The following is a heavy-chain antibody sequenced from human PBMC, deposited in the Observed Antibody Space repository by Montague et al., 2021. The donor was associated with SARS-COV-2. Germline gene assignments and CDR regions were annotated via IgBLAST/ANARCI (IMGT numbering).Heavy chain of an antibody. Sequence: SETLSLTCTVSGGSITSNSYYWGFIRQPPGKGLEWIGSIYYSGNTYYNPSLKSRVTISVDTSKNQFSLELSSVTAADMAVYYCASPGGYCTGGSCYYVYWGQGTLVTVSS. CDR3: ASPGGYCTGGSCYYVY. J-gene: IGHJ4*02. V-gene: IGHV4-39*07. CDR1: GGSITSNSYY. D-gene: IGHD2-15*01. CDR2: IYYSGNT.